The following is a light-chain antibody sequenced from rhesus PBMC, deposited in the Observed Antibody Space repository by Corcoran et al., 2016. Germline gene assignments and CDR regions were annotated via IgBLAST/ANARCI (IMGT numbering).Light chain of an antibody. CDR2: EAS. V-gene: IGKV1-25*01. J-gene: IGKJ3*01. Sequence: DIQMTQSPSSLSASVGDRVAITCRASQGITNDLAWYQQKPGDTPNLLIYEASSLQRGIPSRFSGSGSGTDFTLTISSLQPEDFATYYCQHYYSTPFTFGPGTKLDIK. CDR3: QHYYSTPFT. CDR1: QGITND.